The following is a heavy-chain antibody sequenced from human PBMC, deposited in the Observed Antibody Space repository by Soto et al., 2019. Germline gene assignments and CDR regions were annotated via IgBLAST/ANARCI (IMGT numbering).Heavy chain of an antibody. Sequence: QITLKESGPTLVKPTQTLTLTCSVSGFSLNTGGLGVGWIRQPPGKALEWLALIYWDDDKRYSPSLRNRLSISKDTSNHQVGFTMTNMDPVDTATYYCIHSRCGGDCLRSYSSHYYYGLDVWGQGTTVTVSS. CDR2: IYWDDDK. V-gene: IGHV2-5*02. CDR1: GFSLNTGGLG. J-gene: IGHJ6*02. CDR3: IHSRCGGDCLRSYSSHYYYGLDV. D-gene: IGHD2-21*02.